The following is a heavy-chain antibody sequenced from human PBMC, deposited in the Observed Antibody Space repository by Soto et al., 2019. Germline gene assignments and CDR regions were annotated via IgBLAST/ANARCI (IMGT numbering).Heavy chain of an antibody. Sequence: GGSLRLSCAASGFTFSSYAMSWVRQAPGKGLEWVSAISGSGGSTYYADSVKGRFTISRDNSKNTLYLQMNSLRAEDTAVYYCAKIQNYYDSSGSIDYWGQGTLVTVSS. CDR2: ISGSGGST. V-gene: IGHV3-23*01. CDR1: GFTFSSYA. J-gene: IGHJ4*02. D-gene: IGHD3-22*01. CDR3: AKIQNYYDSSGSIDY.